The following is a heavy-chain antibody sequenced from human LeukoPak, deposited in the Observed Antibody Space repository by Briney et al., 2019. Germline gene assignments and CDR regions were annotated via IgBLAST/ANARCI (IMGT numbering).Heavy chain of an antibody. CDR1: GFTFSSYW. CDR2: IKQDGSEK. CDR3: ARDMGGRVGATDGDFDY. V-gene: IGHV3-7*01. Sequence: GGSLRLSCAASGFTFSSYWMSWVRQAPGKGLEWVANIKQDGSEKYYVDSVKGRFTISRDNAKNSLYLQMNSLRAEDTAVYYCARDMGGRVGATDGDFDYWGQGTLVTVSS. J-gene: IGHJ4*02. D-gene: IGHD1-26*01.